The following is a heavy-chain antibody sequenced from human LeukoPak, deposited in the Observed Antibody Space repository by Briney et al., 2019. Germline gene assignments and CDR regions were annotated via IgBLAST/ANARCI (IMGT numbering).Heavy chain of an antibody. CDR1: GFTFSSYG. D-gene: IGHD3-22*01. Sequence: GGSLRLSCAASGFTFSSYGMHWVRQAPGKGLEWVAVISYDGSNEFYADSVKGRFTISRDNSKDTLYLQMNGLRAEDTAVYYCATYRRGYHDSSESYYFDYWGQGTLVTVSS. CDR2: ISYDGSNE. CDR3: ATYRRGYHDSSESYYFDY. J-gene: IGHJ4*02. V-gene: IGHV3-30*03.